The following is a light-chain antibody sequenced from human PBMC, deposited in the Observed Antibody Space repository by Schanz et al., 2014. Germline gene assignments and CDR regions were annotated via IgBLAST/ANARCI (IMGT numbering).Light chain of an antibody. CDR1: SSDVGRYNF. Sequence: QSALTQPASVSGSPGQSITISCTGTSSDVGRYNFVSWYQQHPDKAPKLMIYDVSNRPSGVSNRFSGSKSANTASLTISGLQAEDEAYYYCSSYAGSNNCVFGTGTKLTVL. CDR3: SSYAGSNNCV. J-gene: IGLJ1*01. CDR2: DVS. V-gene: IGLV2-14*03.